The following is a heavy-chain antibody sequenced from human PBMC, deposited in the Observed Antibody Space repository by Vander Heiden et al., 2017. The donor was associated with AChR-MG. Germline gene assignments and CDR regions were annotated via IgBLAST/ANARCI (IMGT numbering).Heavy chain of an antibody. J-gene: IGHJ4*02. Sequence: QVQLVESGGGVVQPGRSLRLSCAASGFTFSSYGMHWVRQAPGKGLEWVAVIWYDGSNKYYADSVKGRFTISRDNSKNTLYLQMNSLRAEDTAVYYCARDSRLYYFDYWGQGTLVTVSS. V-gene: IGHV3-33*01. CDR3: ARDSRLYYFDY. CDR2: IWYDGSNK. CDR1: GFTFSSYG. D-gene: IGHD2-2*01.